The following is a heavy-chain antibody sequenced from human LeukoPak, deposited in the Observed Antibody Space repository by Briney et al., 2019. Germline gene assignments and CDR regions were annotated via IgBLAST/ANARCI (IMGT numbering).Heavy chain of an antibody. D-gene: IGHD5-18*01. CDR3: ARSRLWPTATFDY. CDR2: TCSSGST. Sequence: SETLSLTCTVSGGSISSDSYYWSWIRQPAGKGLEWIGRTCSSGSTNYNPSLKSLVTISVDTSKNQFSLKLSPVTAADTAVYYCARSRLWPTATFDYWGQGTLVSVSS. J-gene: IGHJ4*02. V-gene: IGHV4-61*02. CDR1: GGSISSDSYY.